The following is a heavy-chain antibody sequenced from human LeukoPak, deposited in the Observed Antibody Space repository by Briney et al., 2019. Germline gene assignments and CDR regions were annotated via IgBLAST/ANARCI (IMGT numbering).Heavy chain of an antibody. V-gene: IGHV3-11*04. CDR3: ARDRPWMQIWFDAFDV. D-gene: IGHD5-18*01. CDR2: ISSSGSTI. Sequence: GGSLRLSCAASGFTFSDYYMSWIRQAPGKGLEWISYISSSGSTIDYADSVKGRFTISRDNAKKSLYLQMNSLRAEDTAVYYCARDRPWMQIWFDAFDVWGQGTMVTVSS. J-gene: IGHJ3*01. CDR1: GFTFSDYY.